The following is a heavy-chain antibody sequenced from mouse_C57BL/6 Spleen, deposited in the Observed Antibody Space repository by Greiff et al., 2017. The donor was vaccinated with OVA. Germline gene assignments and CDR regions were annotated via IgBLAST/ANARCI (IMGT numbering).Heavy chain of an antibody. Sequence: QVQLKQPGAELVKPGASVKLSCKASGYTFTSYWMHWVKQRPGRGLEWIGRIDPNSGGTTYNEKFKSKATLTVDKPSSTAYMQLSSLTSEDSAVYYCARGKDNYGSSSAWFAYWGQGTLVTVSA. D-gene: IGHD1-1*01. V-gene: IGHV1-72*01. CDR2: IDPNSGGT. CDR1: GYTFTSYW. J-gene: IGHJ3*01. CDR3: ARGKDNYGSSSAWFAY.